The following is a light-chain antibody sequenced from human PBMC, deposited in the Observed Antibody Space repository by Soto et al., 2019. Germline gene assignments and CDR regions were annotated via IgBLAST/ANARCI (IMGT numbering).Light chain of an antibody. CDR3: CSYAGSSTSQGGV. CDR1: SSDVGSYSL. Sequence: QSALTQPASVSGSPGQSITISCTGTSSDVGSYSLVSWYQQHPGKAPKLMIYEVSKRPSGVSNRFSGSKSGNTASLTISGLQAEDEADYYCCSYAGSSTSQGGVFGGGTQLTVL. V-gene: IGLV2-23*02. CDR2: EVS. J-gene: IGLJ3*02.